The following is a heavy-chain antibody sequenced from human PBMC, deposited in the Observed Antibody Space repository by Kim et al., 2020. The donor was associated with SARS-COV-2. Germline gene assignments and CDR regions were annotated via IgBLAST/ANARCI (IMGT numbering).Heavy chain of an antibody. D-gene: IGHD3-10*01. J-gene: IGHJ6*02. V-gene: IGHV4-59*01. CDR2: IYYSGST. CDR1: GGSISSYY. Sequence: SETLSLTCTVSGGSISSYYWSWIRQPPGKGLEWIGYIYYSGSTNYNPSLKSRVTISVDTSKNQFSLKLSSVTAADTAVYYCARDPRPYYYGSGRGAYGMDVWAKGPRSPSP. CDR3: ARDPRPYYYGSGRGAYGMDV.